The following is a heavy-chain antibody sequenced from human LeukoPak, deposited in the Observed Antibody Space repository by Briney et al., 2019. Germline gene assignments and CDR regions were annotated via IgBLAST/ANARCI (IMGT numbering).Heavy chain of an antibody. CDR2: INPNSGGT. CDR1: GYTFTGYY. J-gene: IGHJ4*02. V-gene: IGHV1-2*02. CDR3: ARRMAAAGMFDY. D-gene: IGHD6-13*01. Sequence: ASVKVSCKASGYTFTGYYIHWVRQAPGQGLEWMGWINPNSGGTNYEQKLQGRVTMTRDTSISTAYMELTRLRSDDTAVYYCARRMAAAGMFDYWGQGTLVTVSS.